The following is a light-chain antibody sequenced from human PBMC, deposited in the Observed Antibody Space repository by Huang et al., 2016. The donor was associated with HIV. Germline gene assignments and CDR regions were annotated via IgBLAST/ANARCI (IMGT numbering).Light chain of an antibody. CDR1: QSVSSN. J-gene: IGKJ3*01. CDR2: DAS. V-gene: IGKV3-15*01. CDR3: QQYNNWPPAT. Sequence: EIVMTQSPATLSVSPGERATLSCRASQSVSSNLAWYQQKPGQAPRLLIYDASTSATGIPARFSGSESGTEFTLTISSLQSEDFAVYYCQQYNNWPPATFGPGTRGDIK.